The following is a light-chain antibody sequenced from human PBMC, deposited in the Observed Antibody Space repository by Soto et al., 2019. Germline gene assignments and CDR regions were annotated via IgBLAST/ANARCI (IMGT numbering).Light chain of an antibody. CDR3: PQYYSYKPMYT. V-gene: IGKV1-8*01. J-gene: IGKJ2*01. CDR1: QGISSY. CDR2: AAS. Sequence: AIRMTQSPSSLSASTGDRVTITCRASQGISSYLAWYQQKPGKAPKLLIYAASTLQSGVPSRFSGSGSGTDFTLTISCLQSEELATYSCPQYYSYKPMYTFGQGTKLQI.